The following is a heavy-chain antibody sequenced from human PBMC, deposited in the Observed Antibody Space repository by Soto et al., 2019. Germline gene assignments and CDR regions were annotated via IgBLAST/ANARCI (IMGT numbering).Heavy chain of an antibody. V-gene: IGHV3-48*02. CDR2: ISSSNRTI. CDR3: AREGWPLLQTGMDV. J-gene: IGHJ6*02. Sequence: EVQLVESGGGLKQPGGSLRLSCAASGFTFRSYSMNWVRQAPGKGLEWVSYISSSNRTINYADSLKGRFIISRDNAKNSLYLQMHSLRDEDTAVYYCAREGWPLLQTGMDVWGQGTTVTVSS. D-gene: IGHD2-15*01. CDR1: GFTFRSYS.